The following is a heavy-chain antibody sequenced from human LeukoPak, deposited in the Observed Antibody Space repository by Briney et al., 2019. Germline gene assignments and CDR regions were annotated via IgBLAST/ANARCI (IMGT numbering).Heavy chain of an antibody. Sequence: SETLSLTCSVSGGSFSGYYWSWIRQPPGKGLEWIGEINHSGSTNYNPSLKSRVTISVDTSKNQFSLKLSSVTAADTALYYCAKHYMGSSYNHGLDCWGQGTLVTVSS. CDR3: AKHYMGSSYNHGLDC. D-gene: IGHD3-10*01. J-gene: IGHJ4*02. V-gene: IGHV4-34*01. CDR2: INHSGST. CDR1: GGSFSGYY.